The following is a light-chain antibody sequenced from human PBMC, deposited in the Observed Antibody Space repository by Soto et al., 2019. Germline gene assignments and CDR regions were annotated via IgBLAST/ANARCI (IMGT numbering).Light chain of an antibody. J-gene: IGKJ4*01. CDR3: QKYNSAPLT. CDR2: GAS. V-gene: IGKV1-27*01. Sequence: DIQMTQSPSSLSASVGDRVTITCRSSQGISNFLAWYQQRPGEVPNLLIYGASTLQSGVPARFSGSGSGTDFTRTISSLQPEDVATYYCQKYNSAPLTFGGGTKVEIK. CDR1: QGISNF.